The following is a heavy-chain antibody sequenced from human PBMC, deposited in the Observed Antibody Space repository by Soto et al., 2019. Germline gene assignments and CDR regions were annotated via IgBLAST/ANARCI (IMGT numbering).Heavy chain of an antibody. V-gene: IGHV3-21*01. J-gene: IGHJ3*02. CDR3: ARGPGDYEVFDI. Sequence: PGGSLRLSCAASGFTFSSYSMNWVRQAPGKGLEWVSTISSSSSYIYDAESVKGRFTISRENAKNSLHLQMNSLRAEDTAVYYCARGPGDYEVFDIWGQGTMGTVS. CDR1: GFTFSSYS. D-gene: IGHD4-17*01. CDR2: ISSSSSYI.